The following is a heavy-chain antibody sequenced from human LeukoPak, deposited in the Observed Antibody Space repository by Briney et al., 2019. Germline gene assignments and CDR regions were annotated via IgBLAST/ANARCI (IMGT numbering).Heavy chain of an antibody. V-gene: IGHV4-59*08. CDR2: IYYSGST. J-gene: IGHJ6*03. CDR1: GGSISSYY. D-gene: IGHD2-2*01. CDR3: ARRVVVVPAASYYYYYYYMDV. Sequence: PSETLSLTCTVSGGSISSYYWSWLRQPPAKGLAWIGYIYYSGSTNYNPSLKSRVTISVDTYKNQFSLKLSSVTAADTAVYYCARRVVVVPAASYYYYYYYMDVWGKGTTVSVSS.